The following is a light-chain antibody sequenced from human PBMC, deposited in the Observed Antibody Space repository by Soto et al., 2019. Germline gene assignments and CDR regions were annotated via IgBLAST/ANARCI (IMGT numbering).Light chain of an antibody. CDR2: EVS. J-gene: IGLJ1*01. Sequence: QSVLTQPPSVSGSPGQSVTISCTGASSDVGSYNRVSWYQQFPATAPKLLIYEVSNRPSGIPDRFSGSKSGNTASLTISGLQAEDEAYYYCSSYTSSSTYVFCTGTKVTVL. V-gene: IGLV2-18*02. CDR3: SSYTSSSTYV. CDR1: SSDVGSYNR.